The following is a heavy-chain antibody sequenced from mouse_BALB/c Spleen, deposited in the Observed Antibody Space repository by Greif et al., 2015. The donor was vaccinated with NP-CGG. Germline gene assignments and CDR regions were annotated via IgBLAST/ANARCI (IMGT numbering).Heavy chain of an antibody. D-gene: IGHD2-2*01. CDR2: IWSGGST. CDR1: GFSLTSYG. CDR3: ARKEDGYDGYYAMDY. J-gene: IGHJ4*01. V-gene: IGHV2-2*02. Sequence: VKVVESGPGLVQPSQSLSITCTVSGFSLTSYGVHWVRQSPGKGLEWLGVIWSGGSTDYNAAFISRLSISKDNSKSXVFFKMNSLQANDTAIYYCARKEDGYDGYYAMDYWGQGTSVTVSS.